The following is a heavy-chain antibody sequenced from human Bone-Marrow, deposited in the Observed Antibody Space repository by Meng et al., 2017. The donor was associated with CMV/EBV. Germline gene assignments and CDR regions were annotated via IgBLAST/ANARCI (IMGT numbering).Heavy chain of an antibody. Sequence: VQLPQRDAGLFKASETLSLACAGYGGSFSGYYWSWIRQPPGKGLEWIGEINHSGSTNYNPSLKSRVTISVDTSKNQFSLKLSSVTAADTAVYYCTGYQLLGSISYFDYWGQGTLVTVSS. J-gene: IGHJ4*02. D-gene: IGHD2-2*01. V-gene: IGHV4-34*01. CDR3: TGYQLLGSISYFDY. CDR1: GGSFSGYY. CDR2: INHSGST.